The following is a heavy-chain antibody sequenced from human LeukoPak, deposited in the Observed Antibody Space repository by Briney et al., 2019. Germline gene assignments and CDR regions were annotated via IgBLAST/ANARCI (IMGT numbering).Heavy chain of an antibody. V-gene: IGHV3-30*18. Sequence: GRSLRLSCAASGFTFSSYGMHWVRQAPGKGLEWVAVISHDGSNKYYADSVKGRFTISRDNSKNTLYLQMNSLRAEDTAVYYCAKEGSVLLWFGESQTPFDYWGQGTLVTVSS. CDR2: ISHDGSNK. D-gene: IGHD3-10*01. CDR3: AKEGSVLLWFGESQTPFDY. J-gene: IGHJ4*02. CDR1: GFTFSSYG.